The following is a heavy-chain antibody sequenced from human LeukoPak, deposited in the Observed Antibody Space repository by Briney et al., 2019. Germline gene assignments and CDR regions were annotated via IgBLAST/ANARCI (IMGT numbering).Heavy chain of an antibody. Sequence: GGSLRLSCAASGFTFSSYGMHWVRQAPGKGLEWVAVIWYDGSNKYYADSVKGRFTISRDNSKNTLYLQMNSLRVEDTAVYYCARVGCTGGSCKPYYYYGMDVWGQGTTVTVSS. D-gene: IGHD2-15*01. CDR2: IWYDGSNK. V-gene: IGHV3-33*01. CDR1: GFTFSSYG. J-gene: IGHJ6*02. CDR3: ARVGCTGGSCKPYYYYGMDV.